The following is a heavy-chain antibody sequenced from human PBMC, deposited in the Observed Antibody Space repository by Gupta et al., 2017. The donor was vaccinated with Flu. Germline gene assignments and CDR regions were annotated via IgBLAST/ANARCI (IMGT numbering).Heavy chain of an antibody. CDR2: SSTNSKTI. CDR1: LFIFCSYS. D-gene: IGHD1-26*01. CDR3: ARVGGSDQIDY. V-gene: IGHV3-48*02. Sequence: DVQLSEFGGGLVQPGGSLRLSGVASLFIFCSYSMNWVRQGPGKGLQWVSYSSTNSKTIYDADSVKGRFTISRDNAQNSLYLKMNSLSDEDTAVYYCARVGGSDQIDYWGQGTLVTVSS. J-gene: IGHJ4*02.